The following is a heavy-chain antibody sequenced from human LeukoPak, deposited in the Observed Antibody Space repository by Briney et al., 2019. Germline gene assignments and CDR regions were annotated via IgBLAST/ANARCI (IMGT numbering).Heavy chain of an antibody. J-gene: IGHJ3*02. Sequence: GESLKISCKGSGYSFTSYWIGWVRQMPGKGLEWMGIIYPGDSDTRYSPSFQGQVTISADRSISTAYLQWSSLKASDTAMYYCARMYSSGWTVFDIGGKGKMVTVSS. CDR1: GYSFTSYW. D-gene: IGHD6-19*01. CDR2: IYPGDSDT. V-gene: IGHV5-51*01. CDR3: ARMYSSGWTVFDI.